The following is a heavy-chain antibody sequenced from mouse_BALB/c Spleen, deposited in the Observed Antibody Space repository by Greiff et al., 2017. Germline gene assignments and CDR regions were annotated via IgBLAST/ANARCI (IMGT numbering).Heavy chain of an antibody. Sequence: EVQLVESGGGLVQPGGSRKLSCAASGFTFSSFGMHWVRQAPEKGLEWVAYISSGSSTIYYADTVKGRFTISRDNPKNTLFLQMTSLRSEDTAMYYCARSGGNYVIDYWGQGTTLTVSS. D-gene: IGHD2-1*01. CDR1: GFTFSSFG. J-gene: IGHJ2*01. CDR3: ARSGGNYVIDY. CDR2: ISSGSSTI. V-gene: IGHV5-17*02.